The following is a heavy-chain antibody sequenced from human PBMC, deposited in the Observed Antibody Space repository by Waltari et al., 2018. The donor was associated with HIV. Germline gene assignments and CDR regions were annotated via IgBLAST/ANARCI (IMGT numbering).Heavy chain of an antibody. V-gene: IGHV4-4*02. CDR2: IFHTGNI. J-gene: IGHJ3*02. CDR1: GGFISPNRW. D-gene: IGHD5-12*01. CDR3: VSRRDGYNYAAFDI. Sequence: QVQLQESGPGLVKPSGTLSLTCAVSGGFISPNRWWSWVRQSPGKGLEWIGEIFHTGNIDHNQSLKSRVTVSLDNSKNQFALKLTSVTAADTAVYYCVSRRDGYNYAAFDIWGQGTMVTVSS.